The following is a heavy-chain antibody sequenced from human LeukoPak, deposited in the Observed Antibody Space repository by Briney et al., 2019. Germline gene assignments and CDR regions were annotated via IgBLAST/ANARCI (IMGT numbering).Heavy chain of an antibody. V-gene: IGHV3-30*18. CDR1: GFTFSSYG. CDR3: AKLSGRAVAGTLGY. J-gene: IGHJ4*02. CDR2: ISYDGSNK. Sequence: GGSLRLSCAASGFTFSSYGMHWVRQAPGKGLEWVAVISYDGSNKYYADSVKGRFTISRDNSKSTLYLQMNSLRVEDTAVYYCAKLSGRAVAGTLGYWGQGTLVTVSS. D-gene: IGHD6-19*01.